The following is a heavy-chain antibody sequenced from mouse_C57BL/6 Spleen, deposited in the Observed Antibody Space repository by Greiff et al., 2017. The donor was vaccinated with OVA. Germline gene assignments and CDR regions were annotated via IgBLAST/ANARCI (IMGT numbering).Heavy chain of an antibody. CDR2: ISDGGSYT. J-gene: IGHJ4*01. CDR1: GFTFSSYA. V-gene: IGHV5-4*01. Sequence: EVQGVESGGGLVKPGGSLKLSCAASGFTFSSYAMSWVRQTPEKRLEWVATISDGGSYTYYPDNVKGRFTISRDNAKNNLYLQMSHLKSEDTAMYYCARETGHYAMDYWGQGTSVTVSS. CDR3: ARETGHYAMDY.